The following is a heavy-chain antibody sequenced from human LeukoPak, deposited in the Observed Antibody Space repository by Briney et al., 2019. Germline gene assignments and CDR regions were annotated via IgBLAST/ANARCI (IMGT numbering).Heavy chain of an antibody. Sequence: GGSLRLSCAASGFTFSSYAMSWVRQAPGKGLEWVSSISSSSSYIYYADSVKGRFTISRDNSKNTLYLQMNSLRAEDTAVYYCAIQLWLFSYWGQGTLVTVSS. D-gene: IGHD5-18*01. CDR1: GFTFSSYA. V-gene: IGHV3-23*01. CDR3: AIQLWLFSY. CDR2: ISSSSSYI. J-gene: IGHJ4*02.